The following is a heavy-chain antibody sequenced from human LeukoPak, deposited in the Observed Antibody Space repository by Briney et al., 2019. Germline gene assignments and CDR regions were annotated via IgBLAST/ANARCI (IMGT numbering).Heavy chain of an antibody. CDR3: AREAKVGGALQY. CDR1: GFTFSDYW. V-gene: IGHV3-74*01. J-gene: IGHJ4*02. CDR2: INTDGSFT. D-gene: IGHD1-26*01. Sequence: GGSLRLSCAASGFTFSDYWMHWVRQTPGKGLVWVSRINTDGSFTRYADSVQGRFTISRDTAKNTLFLQMNSLRAEDTAVYYCAREAKVGGALQYWGQGILVTVSS.